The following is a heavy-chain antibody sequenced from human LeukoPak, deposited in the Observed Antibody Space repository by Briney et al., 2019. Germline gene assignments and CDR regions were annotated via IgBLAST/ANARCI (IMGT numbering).Heavy chain of an antibody. Sequence: SETLSLTCTVSGGSISSHSWRWIRQPPGKGLEWIGYIYYSGNTNYNPSLKSRVTISVDTSKNQFSLKLNSVTAADTAVYYCAREGSVTTIFGVVNWFDPWGQGTLVTVSS. D-gene: IGHD3-3*01. CDR3: AREGSVTTIFGVVNWFDP. V-gene: IGHV4-59*11. J-gene: IGHJ5*02. CDR2: IYYSGNT. CDR1: GGSISSHS.